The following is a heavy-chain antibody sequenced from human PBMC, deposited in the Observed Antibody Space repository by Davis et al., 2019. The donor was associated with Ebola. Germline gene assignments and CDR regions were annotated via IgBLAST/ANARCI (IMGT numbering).Heavy chain of an antibody. CDR1: GASISSSNYY. Sequence: SETLSLTCTVSGASISSSNYYWGWIRQPPGKGLEWIGSIYYSGSTYYNPSLKSRVTISVDTSKNQFSLKLSSVTAADTAVYYCAVFRWLQIDYWGQGTLVTVSS. J-gene: IGHJ4*02. CDR3: AVFRWLQIDY. CDR2: IYYSGST. D-gene: IGHD5-24*01. V-gene: IGHV4-39*01.